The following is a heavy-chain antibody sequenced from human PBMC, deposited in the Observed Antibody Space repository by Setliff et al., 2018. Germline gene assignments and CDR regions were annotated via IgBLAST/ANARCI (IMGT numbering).Heavy chain of an antibody. Sequence: LSLTCTVSGGSISSGDYYWSWIRQPPGKGLEWIGYIYSSGSTYYNPSLKSRVSISVDTSKNQFSLKLSSVTAADTAVYYCARESRYYYDNLGTPDYWGRGTLVTVSS. J-gene: IGHJ4*02. V-gene: IGHV4-30-4*08. CDR1: GGSISSGDYY. CDR2: IYSSGST. CDR3: ARESRYYYDNLGTPDY. D-gene: IGHD3-22*01.